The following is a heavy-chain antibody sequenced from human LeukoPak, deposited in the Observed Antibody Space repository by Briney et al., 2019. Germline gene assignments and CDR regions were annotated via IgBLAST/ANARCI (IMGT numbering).Heavy chain of an antibody. V-gene: IGHV1-46*01. J-gene: IGHJ3*02. CDR2: INPSGGST. CDR1: GYTFTSYY. CDR3: ARDQGIAARRTAFDI. Sequence: ASVKVSCKASGYTFTSYYMHWVRQAPGQGLEWMGIINPSGGSTSYAQKFQGRVTMTRDTSTSTVYMELSSLRSEDTAVYYCARDQGIAARRTAFDIWGQGTVVTVSS. D-gene: IGHD6-6*01.